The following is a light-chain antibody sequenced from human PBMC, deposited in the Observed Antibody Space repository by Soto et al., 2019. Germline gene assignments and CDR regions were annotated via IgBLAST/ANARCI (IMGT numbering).Light chain of an antibody. V-gene: IGKV1-6*01. CDR3: QRYNDK. CDR1: QGIRND. J-gene: IGKJ1*01. Sequence: AIQMTQSPSSLSASVGDRVTITCRASQGIRNDLGWYQQEPGKAPKLLIYAASSLESGVPSRFSGSGSGTEFTLTISSLQPDDSATYFCQRYNDKFGQGTKVDIK. CDR2: AAS.